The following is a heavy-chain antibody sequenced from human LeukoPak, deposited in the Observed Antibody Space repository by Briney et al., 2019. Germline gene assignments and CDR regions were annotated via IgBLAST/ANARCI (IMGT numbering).Heavy chain of an antibody. J-gene: IGHJ4*02. CDR1: GGSFSGYY. Sequence: NPSETLSLTCAVYGGSFSGYYWSWIRQPPGKGLEWIGEINHSGSTNYNPSLKSRVTISVDTSKNQFSLKLSSVTAADTAVYYCARGLSYDFWSGYYTGRDWGCFDYWGQGTLVTSPQ. D-gene: IGHD3-3*01. CDR2: INHSGST. CDR3: ARGLSYDFWSGYYTGRDWGCFDY. V-gene: IGHV4-34*01.